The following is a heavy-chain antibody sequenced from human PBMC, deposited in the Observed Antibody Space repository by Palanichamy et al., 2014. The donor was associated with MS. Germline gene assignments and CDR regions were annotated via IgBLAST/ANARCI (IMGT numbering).Heavy chain of an antibody. D-gene: IGHD1-1*01. Sequence: QITLKESGPTLVKPTQTLMLTCTFSGFSLTTTSVGVGMGPSAPGKALEWLALIYWDDDTRYSPSLRSRLTITKDTSKNQVVLTMTNVDPVDTATYYCIRKLERRPFDYWGQGSLVTVSS. J-gene: IGHJ4*02. CDR1: GFSLTTTSVG. CDR2: IYWDDDT. V-gene: IGHV2-5*02. CDR3: IRKLERRPFDY.